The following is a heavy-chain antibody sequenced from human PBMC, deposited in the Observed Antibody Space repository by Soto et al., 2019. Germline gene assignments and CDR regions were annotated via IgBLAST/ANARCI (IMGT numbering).Heavy chain of an antibody. CDR3: ARAVNDYYDSSGYYDLGY. D-gene: IGHD3-22*01. CDR2: INPNSGGT. Sequence: GASVKVSCKASGYIFTGYYMHWVRQAPGQGLEWMGWINPNSGGTNYAQKFQGWVTMTRDTSISTAYMELSRLRSDDTAVYYCARAVNDYYDSSGYYDLGYWGQGTLVTVSS. CDR1: GYIFTGYY. J-gene: IGHJ4*02. V-gene: IGHV1-2*04.